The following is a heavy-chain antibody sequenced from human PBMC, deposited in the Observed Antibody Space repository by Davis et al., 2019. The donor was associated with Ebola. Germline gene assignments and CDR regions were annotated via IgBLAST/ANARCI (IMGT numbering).Heavy chain of an antibody. J-gene: IGHJ4*02. Sequence: GGSLRLSCAASEFTFSGYAMSWVRQAPGKGLEWVSAISGSGGSTYYAGSVKGRFTISRDNSRNTLYLQMNSLRAEDTAVYYCARGAGTGGDYWGQGTLVTVSS. V-gene: IGHV3-23*01. CDR3: ARGAGTGGDY. CDR1: EFTFSGYA. CDR2: ISGSGGST. D-gene: IGHD6-13*01.